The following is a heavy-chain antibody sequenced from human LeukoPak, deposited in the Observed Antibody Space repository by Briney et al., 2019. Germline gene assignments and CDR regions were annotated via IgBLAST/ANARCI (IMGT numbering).Heavy chain of an antibody. J-gene: IGHJ4*02. CDR2: ISSSSSYI. Sequence: GGSLRLSCAASGFTFSSYSMNWVRQAPGKGLEWVSSISSSSSYIYYADSVKGRFTISRDNAKNSLYLQMNSLRAEDTAVYYCARDSHPLFEHCSGGSCYVYWGQGTLVTVSS. D-gene: IGHD2-15*01. V-gene: IGHV3-21*01. CDR1: GFTFSSYS. CDR3: ARDSHPLFEHCSGGSCYVY.